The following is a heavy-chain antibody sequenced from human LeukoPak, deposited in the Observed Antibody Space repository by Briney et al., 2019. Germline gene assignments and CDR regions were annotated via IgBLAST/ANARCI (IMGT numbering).Heavy chain of an antibody. V-gene: IGHV3-66*01. CDR1: GFTVSSNY. D-gene: IGHD1-14*01. CDR2: IYTGGST. J-gene: IGHJ6*02. CDR3: VRVSYKRGYYYGMDV. Sequence: GGSLRLSCAASGFTVSSNYMNWVRQAPGKGLEWVSVIYTGGSTYYADSVKGKFTISRDNSKNTLDLQMSSLRAEDTAVYYCVRVSYKRGYYYGMDVWGQGTTVTVSS.